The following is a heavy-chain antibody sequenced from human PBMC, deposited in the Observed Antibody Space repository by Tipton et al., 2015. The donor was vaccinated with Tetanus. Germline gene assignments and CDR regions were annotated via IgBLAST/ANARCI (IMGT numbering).Heavy chain of an antibody. J-gene: IGHJ4*02. CDR3: ARLASYSNHLDA. CDR2: IYYSGNS. CDR1: GGSVRSGDHQ. V-gene: IGHV4-30-4*08. Sequence: TLSLTCTVSGGSVRSGDHQWNWIRQPPGKGLEWIGYIYYSGNSDYNPSLKSRVTLSVDTSNNQFSLKLNSVTAADTAVYYCARLASYSNHLDAWGQGALVTVSS. D-gene: IGHD4-11*01.